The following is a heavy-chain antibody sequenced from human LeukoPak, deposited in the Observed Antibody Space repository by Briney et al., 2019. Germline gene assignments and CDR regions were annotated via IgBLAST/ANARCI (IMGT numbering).Heavy chain of an antibody. Sequence: ASVKVSCKASGYTFTSYGISWVRQAPGQGLEWMGWISAYNGNTNYAQKLQGRVTMTTDTSTSTAYMELRSLRSGDTAVYYCARAVRPFDSSGYYTDYYYYMDVWGKGTTVTVSS. CDR3: ARAVRPFDSSGYYTDYYYYMDV. J-gene: IGHJ6*03. CDR2: ISAYNGNT. CDR1: GYTFTSYG. D-gene: IGHD3-22*01. V-gene: IGHV1-18*01.